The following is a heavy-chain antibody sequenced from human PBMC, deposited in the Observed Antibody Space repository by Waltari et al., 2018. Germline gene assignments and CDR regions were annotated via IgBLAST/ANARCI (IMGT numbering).Heavy chain of an antibody. D-gene: IGHD5-18*01. Sequence: QVHLQESGPGLVKPSETLSLTCNVSGGSVSSGSYYWSWIRQPPGTGLEWIGYIYYSGGTNYNPSRKSRVTISVDTSKNQYSLKLTSVTAADTAVYYCVRGSRGYSYGWGQGTLVTVSS. CDR2: IYYSGGT. CDR1: GGSVSSGSYY. V-gene: IGHV4-61*01. CDR3: VRGSRGYSYG. J-gene: IGHJ4*02.